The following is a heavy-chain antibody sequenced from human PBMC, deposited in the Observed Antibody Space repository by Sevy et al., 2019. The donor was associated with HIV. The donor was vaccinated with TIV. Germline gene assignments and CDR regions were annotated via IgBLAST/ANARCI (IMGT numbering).Heavy chain of an antibody. D-gene: IGHD3-22*01. CDR3: ESGRYYYDNAAYYAFDS. CDR2: IGSDGAYQ. CDR1: GFTFSAYA. V-gene: IGHV3-33*01. J-gene: IGHJ4*02. Sequence: GGSLRLSCTTSGFTFSAYAMHWVRQAPGKGLEWVAIIGSDGAYQYHGDSVKGRFTISRDNSKNTLYLQMNSLRVEDTAMYYCESGRYYYDNAAYYAFDSWGQGTLVTVSS.